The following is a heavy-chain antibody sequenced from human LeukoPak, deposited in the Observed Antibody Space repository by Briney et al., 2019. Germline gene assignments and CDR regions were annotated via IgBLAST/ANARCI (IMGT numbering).Heavy chain of an antibody. J-gene: IGHJ4*02. CDR1: GFTFDDYG. CDR2: INSDGSST. V-gene: IGHV3-74*01. Sequence: GGSLRLSCAASGFTFDDYGMSWVRQAPGKGLVWVSRINSDGSSTSYADSVKGRFTISRDNAKNTLYLQMNSLRAEDTAVYYCARMYTGTYIGYWGQGTVVTVSS. D-gene: IGHD1-26*01. CDR3: ARMYTGTYIGY.